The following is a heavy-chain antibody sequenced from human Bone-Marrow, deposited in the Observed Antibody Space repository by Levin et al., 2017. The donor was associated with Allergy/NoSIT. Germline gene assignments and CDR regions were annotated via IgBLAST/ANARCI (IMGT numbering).Heavy chain of an antibody. J-gene: IGHJ4*02. Sequence: SETLSLTCAVYGGSFSGYYWSWIRQPPGKGLEWIGEINHSGSTNYNPSLKSRVTISVDTSKNQFSLKLSSVTAADTAVYYCARGGRGFYSSGWYGYFDYWGQGTLVTVSS. V-gene: IGHV4-34*01. D-gene: IGHD6-19*01. CDR2: INHSGST. CDR1: GGSFSGYY. CDR3: ARGGRGFYSSGWYGYFDY.